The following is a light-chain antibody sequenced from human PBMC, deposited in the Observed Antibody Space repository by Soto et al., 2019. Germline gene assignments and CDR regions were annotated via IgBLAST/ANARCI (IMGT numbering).Light chain of an antibody. J-gene: IGKJ1*01. CDR1: QSISTY. CDR3: QQSYSTPWT. V-gene: IGKV1-39*01. Sequence: DIQMTQSPSSLSASVGDRVTITCRASQSISTYVNWYQQKPGKAPKLLIYDASNLQSGVPSTFSGSGSGTDFTLTISSLQPENFATYYCQQSYSTPWTFGQGTKVEIK. CDR2: DAS.